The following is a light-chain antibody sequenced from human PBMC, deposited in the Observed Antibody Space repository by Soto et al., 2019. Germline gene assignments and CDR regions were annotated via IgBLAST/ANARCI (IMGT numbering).Light chain of an antibody. CDR3: QQLNSYPIT. V-gene: IGKV1-9*01. J-gene: IGKJ5*01. Sequence: DIQLTQSPSFLSASVGDRVTITCRASQGISSHLAWYQQKPGKAPKLLIYAASTLQSGVPSRFSGSGSGTEFTITIGSLQPEDFATYYCQQLNSYPITVGQGTRLEIK. CDR2: AAS. CDR1: QGISSH.